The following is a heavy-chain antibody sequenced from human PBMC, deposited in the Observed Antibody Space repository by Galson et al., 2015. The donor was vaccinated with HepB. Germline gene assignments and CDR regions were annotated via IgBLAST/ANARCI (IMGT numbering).Heavy chain of an antibody. V-gene: IGHV3-73*01. D-gene: IGHD5-18*01. CDR3: SRPSTDSNTYLSFDS. CDR1: GFPFSTSA. Sequence: SLRLSCAGSGFPFSTSALHWVRQASGKGLEWVGRIRHKGNNYATAYGASVKGRFRISRDDSENTAYLEMNSLKTEDTAIYYCSRPSTDSNTYLSFDSWGQGTLVTVSS. CDR2: IRHKGNNYAT. J-gene: IGHJ4*02.